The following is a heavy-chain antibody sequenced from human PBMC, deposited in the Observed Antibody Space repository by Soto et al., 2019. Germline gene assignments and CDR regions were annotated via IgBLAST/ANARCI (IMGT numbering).Heavy chain of an antibody. CDR1: GGSISSGGYY. V-gene: IGHV4-31*03. Sequence: QVQLQESGPGLVKPSQTLSLTCTVSGGSISSGGYYWSWIRQHPGKGLEWIGYIYYSGSTYYNPSLESRVTISVDTSKNQFSLKLSSVTAADTAVYYCARASIGYCSSTSCYAGDYWGQGTLVTVSS. CDR3: ARASIGYCSSTSCYAGDY. CDR2: IYYSGST. J-gene: IGHJ4*02. D-gene: IGHD2-2*01.